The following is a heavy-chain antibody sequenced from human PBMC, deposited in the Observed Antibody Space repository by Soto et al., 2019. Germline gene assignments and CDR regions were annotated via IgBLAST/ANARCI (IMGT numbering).Heavy chain of an antibody. V-gene: IGHV3-48*02. D-gene: IGHD5-12*01. J-gene: IGHJ4*02. CDR2: ISGDGSAI. CDR1: GFTFTSHA. Sequence: EVQLVESGGGLVQPGGSLRLSCVGSGFTFTSHAISWVRQAPGKGLEWLSYISGDGSAIFEADSINGRFTVSRDNAKNSLYLLMNSLRDEDTAVYYCARDSGYDYRLDFWGQGTLVTVSS. CDR3: ARDSGYDYRLDF.